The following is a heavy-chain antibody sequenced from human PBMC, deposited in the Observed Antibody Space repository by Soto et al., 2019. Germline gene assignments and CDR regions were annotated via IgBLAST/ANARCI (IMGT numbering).Heavy chain of an antibody. D-gene: IGHD2-21*01. J-gene: IGHJ5*02. CDR2: ITTTSDKI. CDR3: ARGLLASRPNWFDP. Sequence: GGSLRLSCAASGFTFSTYSMIWVRQAPGKGLEWVSSITTTSDKIYYADSVKGRFTISRDNAKNSLYLRMNFLRAEDTAVYYCARGLLASRPNWFDPWGQGTLVTVSS. CDR1: GFTFSTYS. V-gene: IGHV3-21*01.